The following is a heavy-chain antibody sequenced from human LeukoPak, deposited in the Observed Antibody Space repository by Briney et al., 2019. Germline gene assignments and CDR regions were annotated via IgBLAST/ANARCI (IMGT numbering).Heavy chain of an antibody. CDR3: ATGSSRRVWGLLWEPLAGKYFQH. CDR2: FDPEDGET. J-gene: IGHJ1*01. Sequence: ASVKVSCKVSGYTLTELSMHWVRQAPGKGLEWMGGFDPEDGETIYAQKFQGRVTMTEDTSTDTAYMELSSLRSEDTAVYYCATGSSRRVWGLLWEPLAGKYFQHWGQGTLVTVSS. CDR1: GYTLTELS. V-gene: IGHV1-24*01. D-gene: IGHD3-10*01.